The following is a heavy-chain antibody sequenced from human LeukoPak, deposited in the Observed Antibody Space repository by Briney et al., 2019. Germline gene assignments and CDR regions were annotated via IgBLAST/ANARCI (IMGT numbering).Heavy chain of an antibody. D-gene: IGHD5-18*01. J-gene: IGHJ4*02. CDR2: MQSTGNS. CDR1: GDSISTYH. V-gene: IGHV4-59*01. CDR3: ARDKQHSYGRYFDH. Sequence: TSETLSLTCTVSGDSISTYHWNWLRKSPEKGLEWIGYMQSTGNSNYNPSLKSRVTMSVDMSRNQIVLNLSSVTAADTAVYFCARDKQHSYGRYFDHWGQGTLVTVSS.